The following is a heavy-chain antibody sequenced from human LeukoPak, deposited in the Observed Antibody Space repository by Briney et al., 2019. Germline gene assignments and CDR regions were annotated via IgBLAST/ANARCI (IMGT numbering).Heavy chain of an antibody. CDR2: ISYDGSNK. CDR3: AKDPHYGDYVNYFDY. CDR1: GFTFSSYA. J-gene: IGHJ4*02. D-gene: IGHD4-17*01. Sequence: GGPLRLSCAASGFTFSSYAMHWVRQAPGKGLEWVAVISYDGSNKYYADSVKGRFTISRDNSKNTLYLQMNSLRAEDTAVYYCAKDPHYGDYVNYFDYWGQGTLVTVSS. V-gene: IGHV3-30*18.